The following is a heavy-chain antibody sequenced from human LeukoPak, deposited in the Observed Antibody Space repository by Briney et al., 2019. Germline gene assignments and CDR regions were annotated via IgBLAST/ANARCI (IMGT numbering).Heavy chain of an antibody. Sequence: PGGSLRLSCAASGFTFSSYAMSWVRQAPGKGLEWVSAISGSGGSTYYADSVKGRFSISRDNSKNTLYLQMNSLRAEDTAVYYCTTIQYYYDSSGYRRILTGYYFDYWGQGTLVTVSS. CDR2: ISGSGGST. CDR1: GFTFSSYA. CDR3: TTIQYYYDSSGYRRILTGYYFDY. J-gene: IGHJ4*02. V-gene: IGHV3-23*01. D-gene: IGHD3-22*01.